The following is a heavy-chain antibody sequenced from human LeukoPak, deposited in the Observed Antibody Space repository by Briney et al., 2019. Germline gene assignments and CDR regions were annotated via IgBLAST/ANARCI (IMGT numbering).Heavy chain of an antibody. CDR2: IIPIFGTA. J-gene: IGHJ5*02. Sequence: SVKVSCKASGGTFSSYAISWVRQAPGQGLEWMGGIIPIFGTANYAQKLQGRVTITADESTSTAYMELSSLRSEDTAVYYCARGQQWLVVWFDPWGQGTLVTVSS. CDR3: ARGQQWLVVWFDP. V-gene: IGHV1-69*13. CDR1: GGTFSSYA. D-gene: IGHD6-19*01.